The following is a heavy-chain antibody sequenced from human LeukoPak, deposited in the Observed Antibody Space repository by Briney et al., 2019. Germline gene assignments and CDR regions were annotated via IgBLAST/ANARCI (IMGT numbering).Heavy chain of an antibody. CDR3: ARGYGDYPNAFDI. CDR2: ISYDGSNK. CDR1: GFTFSSYA. Sequence: GGSLRLPCAASGFTFSSYAMSWVRQAPGKGLEWVAVISYDGSNKYYADSVKGRFTISRDNSKNTLYLQMNSLRAEDTAVYYCARGYGDYPNAFDIWGQGTMVTVSS. D-gene: IGHD4-17*01. J-gene: IGHJ3*02. V-gene: IGHV3-30-3*01.